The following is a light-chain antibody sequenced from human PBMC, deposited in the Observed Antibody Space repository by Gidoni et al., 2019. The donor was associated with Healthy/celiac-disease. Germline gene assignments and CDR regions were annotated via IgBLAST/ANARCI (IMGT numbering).Light chain of an antibody. CDR2: DAS. CDR1: QDIIKY. CDR3: QQYDNLPRT. Sequence: DIQMTQSPSSLSASVGDRVNITCQASQDIIKYLNWYQQKPGKAPKLLIYDASNLEKGVPSRFSGSGSGTDFTFTISSLQPEDIATYYCQQYDNLPRTFGQGTKLEIK. J-gene: IGKJ2*02. V-gene: IGKV1-33*01.